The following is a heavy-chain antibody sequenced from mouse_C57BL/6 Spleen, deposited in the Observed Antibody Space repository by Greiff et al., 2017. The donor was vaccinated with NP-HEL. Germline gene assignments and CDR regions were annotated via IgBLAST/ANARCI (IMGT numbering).Heavy chain of an antibody. CDR2: INPSNGGT. J-gene: IGHJ4*01. CDR1: GYTFTSYW. CDR3: ARTRGAGSSYHYYAMDY. Sequence: QVQLQQPGTELVKPGASVKLSCKASGYTFTSYWMHWVKQRPGQGLEWIGNINPSNGGTNYNEKFKSKATLTVDKSSSTAYMQLSSLTSEDSAVYYCARTRGAGSSYHYYAMDYWGQGTSVTVSS. V-gene: IGHV1-53*01. D-gene: IGHD1-1*01.